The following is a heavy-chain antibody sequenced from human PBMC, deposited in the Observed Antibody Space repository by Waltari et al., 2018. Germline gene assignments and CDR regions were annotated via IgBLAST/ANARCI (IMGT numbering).Heavy chain of an antibody. D-gene: IGHD6-19*01. CDR2: MNPNSGNT. J-gene: IGHJ3*02. CDR1: GYTFTSYD. CDR3: ARAARGPVGGNIVAFDI. Sequence: QVQLVQSGAEVKKPGASVKVSCKASGYTFTSYDINWVRQAPGQGLEWMGWMNPNSGNTGYAQKFQGRDTRIRNTCISKAYMELSGRRTEDTAVYYCARAARGPVGGNIVAFDIWGQGTMVTVSS. V-gene: IGHV1-8*01.